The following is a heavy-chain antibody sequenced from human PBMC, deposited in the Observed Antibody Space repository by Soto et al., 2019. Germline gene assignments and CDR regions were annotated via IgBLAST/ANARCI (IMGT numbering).Heavy chain of an antibody. CDR3: ARERYGYFDY. J-gene: IGHJ4*02. V-gene: IGHV4-30-2*05. Sequence: SETLSLTCAVSGDSISSGGFSWSWIRQPPGKGLEWIGYIYHSGSTYYNPSLKSRLNLSVDTSKNQFSLKFNSVTAADTAVYYCARERYGYFDYWGQGALVTVSS. D-gene: IGHD3-10*01. CDR2: IYHSGST. CDR1: GDSISSGGFS.